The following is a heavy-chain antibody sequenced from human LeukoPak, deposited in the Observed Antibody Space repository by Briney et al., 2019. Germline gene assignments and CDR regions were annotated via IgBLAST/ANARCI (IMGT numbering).Heavy chain of an antibody. Sequence: ASVKVSCKASGYTFTSYGISWVRQAPGQGLEWMGWINPNSGGTNYAQKFQGRVTMTRDTSISTAYMELSRLRSDDTAVYYCARGIAVAGPFWFDPWGQGTLVTVSS. CDR2: INPNSGGT. CDR3: ARGIAVAGPFWFDP. J-gene: IGHJ5*02. V-gene: IGHV1-2*02. D-gene: IGHD6-19*01. CDR1: GYTFTSYG.